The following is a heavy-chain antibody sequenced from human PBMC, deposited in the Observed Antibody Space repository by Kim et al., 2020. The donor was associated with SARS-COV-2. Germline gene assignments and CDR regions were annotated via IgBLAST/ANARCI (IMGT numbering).Heavy chain of an antibody. V-gene: IGHV3-23*01. D-gene: IGHD2-2*01. Sequence: VKGRFTISRDNSKNTLYLQMNSLRAEDTAVYYCANDYCSSTSCTWGPFDYWGQGTLVTVSS. CDR3: ANDYCSSTSCTWGPFDY. J-gene: IGHJ4*02.